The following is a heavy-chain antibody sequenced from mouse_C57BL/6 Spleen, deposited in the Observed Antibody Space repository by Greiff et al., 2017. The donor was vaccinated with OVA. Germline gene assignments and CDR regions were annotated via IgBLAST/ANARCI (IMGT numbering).Heavy chain of an antibody. CDR1: GYTFTSYW. J-gene: IGHJ4*01. CDR3: ASTGTKDY. V-gene: IGHV1-50*01. Sequence: QVQLQQPGAELVKPGASVKLSCKASGYTFTSYWMQWVKQRPGQGLEWIGEIDPSDSYTNYNQKFKGKATLTVDTSSSTAYMQLSSLTSEDSAVYYGASTGTKDYWGQGTSVTVSS. D-gene: IGHD4-1*02. CDR2: IDPSDSYT.